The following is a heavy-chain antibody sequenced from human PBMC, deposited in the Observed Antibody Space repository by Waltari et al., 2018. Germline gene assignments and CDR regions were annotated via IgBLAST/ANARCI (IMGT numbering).Heavy chain of an antibody. CDR1: GFTFSSYS. J-gene: IGHJ4*02. CDR2: ISSSSSYI. CDR3: ARDELWFGEFQLGYFDY. V-gene: IGHV3-21*01. D-gene: IGHD3-10*01. Sequence: EVQLVESGGGLVKPGGSLRLSCAASGFTFSSYSMNWVRQAPGKGLEWVSSISSSSSYIYYAASVKGRFTISRDNAKNSLYLQMNSLIAEDTAVYYCARDELWFGEFQLGYFDYWGQGTLVTVSS.